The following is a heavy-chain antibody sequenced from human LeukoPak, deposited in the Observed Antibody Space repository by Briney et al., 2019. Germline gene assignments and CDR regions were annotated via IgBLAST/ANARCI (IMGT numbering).Heavy chain of an antibody. CDR2: VSSRGTTK. J-gene: IGHJ3*02. Sequence: GGSLRLSCVVSGFTFSDYSMNWVRQAPGKGLEWVSYVSSRGTTKYYADSVQGRFTLSRDNAKNSLYLQVNSLRVEDTAVYYCARSITMVRGVIGAFDIWGQGTMVTVSS. V-gene: IGHV3-48*04. CDR1: GFTFSDYS. CDR3: ARSITMVRGVIGAFDI. D-gene: IGHD3-10*01.